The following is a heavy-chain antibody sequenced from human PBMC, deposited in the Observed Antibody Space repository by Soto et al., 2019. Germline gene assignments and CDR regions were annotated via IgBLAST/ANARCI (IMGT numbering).Heavy chain of an antibody. CDR2: ISGSGGST. Sequence: EVQLLESGGGLVQPGGSLRLSCAASGFTFSSYAMSWVRQAPGKGLEWVSAISGSGGSTYYADSVKGRFTISRDNSKNTLYMHMNSLRAEDTAVYYCAKMDYDSSGYFFPVMGYWGQGTLVTVSS. D-gene: IGHD3-22*01. J-gene: IGHJ4*02. CDR3: AKMDYDSSGYFFPVMGY. V-gene: IGHV3-23*01. CDR1: GFTFSSYA.